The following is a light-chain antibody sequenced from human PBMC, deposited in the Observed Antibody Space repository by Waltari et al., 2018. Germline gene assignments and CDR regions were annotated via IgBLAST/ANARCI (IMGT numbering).Light chain of an antibody. Sequence: QSVLTQPPSSSGTPGQRVTISCSGSRSNIGRNGAIWYQQLPGTAPRLLSYGENQRPSGVPDRFSGSKSGTSASLAISGLQSEDEADYYCASWDDSLRGHWVFGGGTKLTVL. CDR3: ASWDDSLRGHWV. V-gene: IGLV1-44*01. CDR2: GEN. CDR1: RSNIGRNG. J-gene: IGLJ3*02.